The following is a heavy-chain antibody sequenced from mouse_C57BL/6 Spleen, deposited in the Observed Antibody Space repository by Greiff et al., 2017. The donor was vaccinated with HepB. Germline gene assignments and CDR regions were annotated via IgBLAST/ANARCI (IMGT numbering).Heavy chain of an antibody. V-gene: IGHV5-17*01. CDR2: ISSGSSTI. D-gene: IGHD1-1*01. CDR3: AITTVVAAY. CDR1: GFTFSDYG. Sequence: EVKLMESGGGLVKPGGSLKLSCAASGFTFSDYGMHWVRQAPEKGLEWVAYISSGSSTIYYADTVKGRFTISRDNAKNTLFLQMTSLRSEDTAMYYCAITTVVAAYWGQGTLVTVSA. J-gene: IGHJ3*01.